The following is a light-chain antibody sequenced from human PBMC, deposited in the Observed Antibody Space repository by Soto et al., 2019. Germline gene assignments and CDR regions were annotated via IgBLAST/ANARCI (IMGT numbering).Light chain of an antibody. V-gene: IGLV2-14*01. J-gene: IGLJ1*01. CDR3: SSYTTSSTRV. Sequence: QSVLTQPASVSGSPGQSSAISCTGSSSDVGIYNYVSWYQQHPGKVPNLIIYEVSNRPSGVSNRFSGSKSRNTASLTISGLQAEDEADYYCSSYTTSSTRVFGTGTKRTVL. CDR2: EVS. CDR1: SSDVGIYNY.